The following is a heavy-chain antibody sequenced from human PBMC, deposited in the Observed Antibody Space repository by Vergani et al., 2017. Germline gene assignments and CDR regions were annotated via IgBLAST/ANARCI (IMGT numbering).Heavy chain of an antibody. CDR3: ARAWRGTDWSSQGYYFDH. CDR2: IFHSGST. D-gene: IGHD3-9*01. J-gene: IGHJ4*02. V-gene: IGHV4-30-4*01. Sequence: QVHLQESGPGLVKPSQTLSLTCTVSTDSMNGNDYYWSWIRQSPGKGLEFIGHIFHSGSTFYNPSLRSRVSVSIDTSKKQFSLKLNVVTAADTAMYYCARAWRGTDWSSQGYYFDHWGQGTLVTVSS. CDR1: TDSMNGNDYY.